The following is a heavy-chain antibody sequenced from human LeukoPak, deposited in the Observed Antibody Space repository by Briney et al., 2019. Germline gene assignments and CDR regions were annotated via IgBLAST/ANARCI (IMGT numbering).Heavy chain of an antibody. J-gene: IGHJ3*01. D-gene: IGHD2/OR15-2a*01. CDR2: INPDSGGT. CDR1: GYTFTSYY. V-gene: IGHV1-2*02. Sequence: ASVKVSCKASGYTFTSYYLHWVRQAPGQGLEWMGWINPDSGGTNNAQKFQGRVTMTRDTSINTAYMALSRLRSDDTAVYYCARTFYDTLDSDAFDFWGQGTMVIVSS. CDR3: ARTFYDTLDSDAFDF.